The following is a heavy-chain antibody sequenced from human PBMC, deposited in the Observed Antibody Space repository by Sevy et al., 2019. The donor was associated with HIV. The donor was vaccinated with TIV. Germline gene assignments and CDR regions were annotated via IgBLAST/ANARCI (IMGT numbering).Heavy chain of an antibody. D-gene: IGHD4-17*01. CDR1: GFTFSNYG. CDR2: ISYDGNNR. J-gene: IGHJ4*02. V-gene: IGHV3-30*18. Sequence: GGSLRLSCAAFGFTFSNYGMTWVRQAPGKGLEWVAAISYDGNNRYYADSVKGRFTSSRDNSMNTLYLQMDSVRPEDTAVYYCAKEDYGGNLPNYFASWGQGTRVTVSS. CDR3: AKEDYGGNLPNYFAS.